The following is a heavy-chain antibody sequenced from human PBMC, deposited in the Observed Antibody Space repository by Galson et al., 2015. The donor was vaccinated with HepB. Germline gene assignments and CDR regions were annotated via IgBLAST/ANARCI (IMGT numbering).Heavy chain of an antibody. CDR3: ARLGHYDSSGYPANFDY. CDR1: GGSISSYY. CDR2: IYYSGTT. J-gene: IGHJ4*02. D-gene: IGHD3-22*01. V-gene: IGHV4-59*01. Sequence: ETLSLTCTVSGGSISSYYWSWIRKPPGKGLEWIGYIYYSGTTNYSPSLESRVTMSVDTSKNQFSLKLNYVTAADTAVYYCARLGHYDSSGYPANFDYWGQGTLVTVSS.